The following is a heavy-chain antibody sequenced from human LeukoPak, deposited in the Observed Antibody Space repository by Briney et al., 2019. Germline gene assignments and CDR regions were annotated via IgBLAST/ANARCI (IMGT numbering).Heavy chain of an antibody. Sequence: ASVKVSCKASGGTFSSYAISWVRQAPGHGLEWTGVIIPIFGTSNYAQKFQGRVTITADESTSTAYMELSSLRSEDTAVYYCARDAGYCSSTSCSDNFDYWGQGTLVTVSS. J-gene: IGHJ4*02. CDR3: ARDAGYCSSTSCSDNFDY. D-gene: IGHD2-2*01. V-gene: IGHV1-69*13. CDR1: GGTFSSYA. CDR2: IIPIFGTS.